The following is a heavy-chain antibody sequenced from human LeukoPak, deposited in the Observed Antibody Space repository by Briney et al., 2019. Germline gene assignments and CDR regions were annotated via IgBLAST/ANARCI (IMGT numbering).Heavy chain of an antibody. CDR3: ARGVNIVVVVAATGWFDP. CDR1: GFTFSSYA. V-gene: IGHV3-30-3*01. CDR2: ISYDGSNK. J-gene: IGHJ5*02. Sequence: PGGSLRLSCAASGFTFSSYAMHWVRQAPGKGLEWAAVISYDGSNKYYADSVKGRFTISRDNSKNTLYLQMNSLRAEDTAVYYCARGVNIVVVVAATGWFDPWGQGTLVTVSS. D-gene: IGHD2-15*01.